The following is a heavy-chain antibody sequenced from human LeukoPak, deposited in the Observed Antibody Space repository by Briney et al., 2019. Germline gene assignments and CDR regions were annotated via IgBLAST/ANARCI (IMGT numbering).Heavy chain of an antibody. CDR1: GFTFSSYA. Sequence: GGSLRLSCAASGFTFSSYAMSWVRQAPGKGLEWVSVLSGSGDSTYYADSVKGRFTISRDNSKNTLYLQMNSLRAEDTAVYYCAKGNIAVAEDWFDPWGQGTLVTVSS. J-gene: IGHJ5*02. D-gene: IGHD6-19*01. V-gene: IGHV3-23*01. CDR3: AKGNIAVAEDWFDP. CDR2: LSGSGDST.